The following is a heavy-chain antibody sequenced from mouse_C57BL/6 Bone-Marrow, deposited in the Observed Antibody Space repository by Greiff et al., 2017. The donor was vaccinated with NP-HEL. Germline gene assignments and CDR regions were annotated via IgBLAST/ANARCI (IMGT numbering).Heavy chain of an antibody. J-gene: IGHJ2*01. CDR1: GYTFTDYY. CDR3: ARGYSNYQYYFDY. V-gene: IGHV1-26*01. Sequence: EVQLQQSGPELVKPGASVKISCKASGYTFTDYYMNWVKQSHGKSLEWIGDINPKNGGTSYNQKFKGKATLTVDKSSSTAYMKLRSLTTEDSAVYYCARGYSNYQYYFDYWGQGTTLTVSS. D-gene: IGHD2-5*01. CDR2: INPKNGGT.